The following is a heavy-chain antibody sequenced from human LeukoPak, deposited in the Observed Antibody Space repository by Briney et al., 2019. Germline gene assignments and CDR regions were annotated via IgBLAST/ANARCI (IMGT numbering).Heavy chain of an antibody. J-gene: IGHJ4*02. CDR2: ISYDGSNK. Sequence: QTGGSLRLSCAASGFTFSSYAMPWVRQAPGKGLEWVAVISYDGSNKYYADSVKGRFTISRDNSKNTLYLQMNSLRAEDTAVYYCVRGLVRGVILSYVYWGQGTLVTVSS. CDR3: VRGLVRGVILSYVY. D-gene: IGHD3-10*01. V-gene: IGHV3-30-3*01. CDR1: GFTFSSYA.